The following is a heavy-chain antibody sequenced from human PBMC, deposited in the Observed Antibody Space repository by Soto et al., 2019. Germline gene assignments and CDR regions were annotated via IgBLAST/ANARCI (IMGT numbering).Heavy chain of an antibody. D-gene: IGHD6-19*01. CDR3: AREQWLVTGGWFDP. V-gene: IGHV3-33*01. J-gene: IGHJ5*02. Sequence: QVQLVESGGGVVQPGRSLRLSCAASGFTFSSYGMHWVRQAPGKGLEWVAVIWYDGSNKYYADCVKGRFTISRDNSKNTLYLQVNSLRAEDTAVYYCAREQWLVTGGWFDPWGQGTLVTDSS. CDR1: GFTFSSYG. CDR2: IWYDGSNK.